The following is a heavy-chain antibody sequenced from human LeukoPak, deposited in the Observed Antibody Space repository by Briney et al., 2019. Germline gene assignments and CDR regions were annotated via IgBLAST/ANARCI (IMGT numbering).Heavy chain of an antibody. CDR3: ARDLWSSGWYDDY. D-gene: IGHD6-19*01. Sequence: GGSLRLSCAASGFTFSSYWRSWLRQAPGKGREWGANIKQDGREKYYVDSVKGRFTISRDNAKNSLYLQMNSLRAEDTAVYYCARDLWSSGWYDDYWGKGTLVTVSS. CDR1: GFTFSSYW. V-gene: IGHV3-7*01. J-gene: IGHJ4*02. CDR2: IKQDGREK.